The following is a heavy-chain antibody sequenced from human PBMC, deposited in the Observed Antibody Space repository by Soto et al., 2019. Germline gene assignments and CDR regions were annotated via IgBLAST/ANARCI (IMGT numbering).Heavy chain of an antibody. J-gene: IGHJ4*02. CDR3: ARDQPGPTSY. Sequence: EVQLVESGGGLVQPGGSLRLSCGGSGFTFSSYWMSWVRQAPGKGLEWVAIIKEDGSEKYYVDSVKGRFNISRDNAKNSLYLQMNSLRAEDTAVYYCARDQPGPTSYWGQGTLVTVSS. V-gene: IGHV3-7*01. CDR1: GFTFSSYW. CDR2: IKEDGSEK.